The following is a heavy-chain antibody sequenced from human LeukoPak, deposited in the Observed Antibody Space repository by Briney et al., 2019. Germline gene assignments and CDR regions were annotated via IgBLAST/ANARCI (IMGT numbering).Heavy chain of an antibody. Sequence: GESLKISCKGSGFSFTSYWIGWVRQMPGKGLEWMGTIYPDDPDTRYSPSFQGQVTISADKSISTAYLQWSSLKASDTAMYFCARHSTGAVRVIDYWGLGTLVTVSS. V-gene: IGHV5-51*01. CDR3: ARHSTGAVRVIDY. CDR2: IYPDDPDT. J-gene: IGHJ4*02. CDR1: GFSFTSYW. D-gene: IGHD1-14*01.